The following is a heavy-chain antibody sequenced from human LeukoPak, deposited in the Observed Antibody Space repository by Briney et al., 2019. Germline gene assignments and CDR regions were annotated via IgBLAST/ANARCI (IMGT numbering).Heavy chain of an antibody. V-gene: IGHV3-11*05. CDR2: ISSSSSYT. J-gene: IGHJ4*02. Sequence: GGSLRLSCAASGFTFSDYYMSWIRQAPGKGLEWVSYISSSSSYTNYADSVKGRFTISRDNAKNSLYLQMNSQRAEDTAVYYCARVGSSGSYPKGVYFDYWGQGTLVTVSS. CDR3: ARVGSSGSYPKGVYFDY. D-gene: IGHD1-26*01. CDR1: GFTFSDYY.